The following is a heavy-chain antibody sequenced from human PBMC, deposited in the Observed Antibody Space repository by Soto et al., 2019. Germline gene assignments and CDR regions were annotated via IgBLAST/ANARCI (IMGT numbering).Heavy chain of an antibody. Sequence: PSETQSLTCAVSGGPITSSTYSWGWIRQPPGKTLEWIGTIYYHGNTYSNPSLKSRVTISVDTSNNQLSLKLRSVTAADTAVYYCARHDGFSSGWIFDYWGHGTLVTVSS. J-gene: IGHJ4*01. CDR3: ARHDGFSSGWIFDY. CDR2: IYYHGNT. V-gene: IGHV4-39*01. D-gene: IGHD6-19*01. CDR1: GGPITSSTYS.